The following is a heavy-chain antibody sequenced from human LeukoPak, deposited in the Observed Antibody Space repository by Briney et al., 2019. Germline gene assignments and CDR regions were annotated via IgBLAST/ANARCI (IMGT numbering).Heavy chain of an antibody. V-gene: IGHV4-31*03. J-gene: IGHJ4*02. Sequence: SRTLSLTCSVSGGSISRGGYYWSWIRQHPGKGLEWIGYIYYSGSTYYNPSLKSRVTISIDTSKNQFSLKLSSVTAADTAVYYCARVGSRYCGGDCYSLDYWGQGTLVTVSS. D-gene: IGHD2-21*02. CDR2: IYYSGST. CDR3: ARVGSRYCGGDCYSLDY. CDR1: GGSISRGGYY.